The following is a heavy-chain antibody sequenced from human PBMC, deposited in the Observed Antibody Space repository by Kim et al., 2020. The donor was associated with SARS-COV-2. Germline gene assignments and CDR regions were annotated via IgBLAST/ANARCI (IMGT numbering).Heavy chain of an antibody. Sequence: GGSLRLSCAASGFTFSSYAMHWVRQAPGKGLEWVAVISYDGSNKYYADSVKGRFTISRDNSKNTLYLQMNSLRAEDTAVYYCARDQGAGSSWSTYYYYG. D-gene: IGHD6-13*01. CDR2: ISYDGSNK. V-gene: IGHV3-30*04. CDR1: GFTFSSYA. J-gene: IGHJ6*01. CDR3: ARDQGAGSSWSTYYYYG.